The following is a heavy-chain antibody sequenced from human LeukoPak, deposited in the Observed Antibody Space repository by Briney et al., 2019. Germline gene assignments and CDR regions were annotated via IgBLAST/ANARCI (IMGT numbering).Heavy chain of an antibody. Sequence: GRSLRLSCAASGFTFDDYAMHWVRQAPGKGLEWVSGISWNSGSIGYADSVKGRFTISRDKAKNSLYLQMNSLRAEDTALYYCAKRGYDFWSGSGWDYHYGMDVWGQGTTVTVSS. CDR2: ISWNSGSI. D-gene: IGHD3-3*01. CDR1: GFTFDDYA. V-gene: IGHV3-9*01. CDR3: AKRGYDFWSGSGWDYHYGMDV. J-gene: IGHJ6*02.